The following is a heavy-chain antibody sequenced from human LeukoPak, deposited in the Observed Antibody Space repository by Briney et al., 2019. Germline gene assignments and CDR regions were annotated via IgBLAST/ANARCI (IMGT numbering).Heavy chain of an antibody. CDR1: GGSISSYH. CDR2: IYYTGST. D-gene: IGHD3-3*01. V-gene: IGHV4-59*01. Sequence: KSSETLSLTCTVSGGSISSYHWSWIQQPPGKGLEWIGHIYYTGSTNYNPSLKSRVTISLDTSKNQFSLKLSSVTAADTAVYYCTRSLGVVIHGGMDVWGQGTTVTVSS. CDR3: TRSLGVVIHGGMDV. J-gene: IGHJ6*02.